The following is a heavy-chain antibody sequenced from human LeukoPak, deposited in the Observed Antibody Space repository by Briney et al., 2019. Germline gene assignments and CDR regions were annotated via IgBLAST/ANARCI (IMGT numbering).Heavy chain of an antibody. CDR1: GGSISSSSNYY. V-gene: IGHV4-39*01. D-gene: IGHD1-26*01. CDR2: IYYSGST. CDR3: ARSWMVGEGAFDI. Sequence: PSETLSLTXTVSGGSISSSSNYYWDWNRQPPGKGLEGIGDIYYSGSTYYNLYLKSRVTISVDTSKNQFSLKLTSVTAADTAVYYCARSWMVGEGAFDIWGRGTLVTVSS. J-gene: IGHJ3*02.